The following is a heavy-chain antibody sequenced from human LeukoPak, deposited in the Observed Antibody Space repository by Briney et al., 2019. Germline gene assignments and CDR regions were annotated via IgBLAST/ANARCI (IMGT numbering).Heavy chain of an antibody. J-gene: IGHJ3*02. Sequence: GGSLRLSCAASGFTFSGYWMHWVRQAPGKGLVWVSRINSDGSSTNYADSVKGRFTISRDNAKNTLYLQMNSLRAGDTAVYYCARLDTAMVTYPFDIWGQGTMVTVSS. CDR2: INSDGSST. CDR1: GFTFSGYW. CDR3: ARLDTAMVTYPFDI. V-gene: IGHV3-74*01. D-gene: IGHD5-18*01.